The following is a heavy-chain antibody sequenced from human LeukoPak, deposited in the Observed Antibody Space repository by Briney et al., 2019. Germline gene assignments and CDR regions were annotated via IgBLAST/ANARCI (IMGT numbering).Heavy chain of an antibody. D-gene: IGHD3-16*01. CDR3: AGGTYVDYMDV. CDR1: NYSISNSHY. J-gene: IGHJ6*03. Sequence: SETLSLTCSGYNYSISNSHYWGWLRQPPGKGLERIGSIHRSGSTFYSPSRYSRVTITLDTSKNQFSLKLSSATAADTAGYFCAGGTYVDYMDVWGKGRSLSVSS. CDR2: IHRSGST. V-gene: IGHV4-38-2*02.